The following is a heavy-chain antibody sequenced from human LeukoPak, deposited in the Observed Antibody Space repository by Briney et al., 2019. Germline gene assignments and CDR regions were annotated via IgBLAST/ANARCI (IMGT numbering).Heavy chain of an antibody. CDR1: GGNFNNFA. D-gene: IGHD1-1*01. Sequence: SVKVSCKASGGNFNNFAINWVRQAPGQGLEWMGGIIPIFGTPNNAQKFQGRVTITADKSTSTVYMELSSLRSEDTAVYYCARASRWENWYWVDPWGQGTLVTVSS. CDR3: ARASRWENWYWVDP. V-gene: IGHV1-69*06. CDR2: IIPIFGTP. J-gene: IGHJ5*02.